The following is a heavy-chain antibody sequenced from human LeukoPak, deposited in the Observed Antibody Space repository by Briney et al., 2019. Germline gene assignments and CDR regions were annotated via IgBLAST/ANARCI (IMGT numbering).Heavy chain of an antibody. CDR3: ARDVEFIAVAGTAFQH. D-gene: IGHD6-19*01. CDR1: GFTFSSYS. CDR2: ISSSSSYI. Sequence: QSGGPLRLSCAASGFTFSSYSMNWVRQAPGKGLEWVSSISSSSSYIYYADSVKGRFTISRDNAKNSLYLQMNSLRAEDTAVYYCARDVEFIAVAGTAFQHWGQGTLVTVSS. V-gene: IGHV3-21*01. J-gene: IGHJ1*01.